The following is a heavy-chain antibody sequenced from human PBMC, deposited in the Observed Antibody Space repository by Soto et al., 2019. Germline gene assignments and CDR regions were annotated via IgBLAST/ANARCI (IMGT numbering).Heavy chain of an antibody. J-gene: IGHJ5*02. CDR3: AGAGVAAREGRWFDA. CDR1: GGSISSYY. Sequence: PSETLCLTCTVSGGSISSYYWGWIRQPPGQGLEWIGYIHNSGSTNYNPAPRSRVTISVDDPKNQFSLKVISMIAADTAIYCCAGAGVAAREGRWFDAWGQGTLVTVSS. D-gene: IGHD6-25*01. CDR2: IHNSGST. V-gene: IGHV4-59*01.